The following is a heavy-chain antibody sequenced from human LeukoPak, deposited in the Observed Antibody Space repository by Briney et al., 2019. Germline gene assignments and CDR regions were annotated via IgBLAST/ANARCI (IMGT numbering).Heavy chain of an antibody. Sequence: GGSLRLSCAASGFTFSSYSMNWVRQAPGKGLEGVSSISSSSSYIYYADSVKGRFTISRDNAKNSLYLQMNSLRAEDTAVYYCARDKGMLVLAYWGQGTLVTVSS. CDR3: ARDKGMLVLAY. CDR2: ISSSSSYI. J-gene: IGHJ4*02. CDR1: GFTFSSYS. D-gene: IGHD3-22*01. V-gene: IGHV3-21*01.